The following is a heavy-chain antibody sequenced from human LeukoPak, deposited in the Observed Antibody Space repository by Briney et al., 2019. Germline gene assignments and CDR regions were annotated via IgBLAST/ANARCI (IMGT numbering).Heavy chain of an antibody. Sequence: GGSLRLSCAASGFTFSSYEMTWVRQAPGKGLEWVSNISSSNTTIHYADSVKGRFTISRDNARNSLYLQMNSLRAEDTAVYYCARSRRDNYYYYYGMDVWGQGTTVTVSS. V-gene: IGHV3-48*03. J-gene: IGHJ6*02. CDR1: GFTFSSYE. CDR2: ISSSNTTI. D-gene: IGHD5-24*01. CDR3: ARSRRDNYYYYYGMDV.